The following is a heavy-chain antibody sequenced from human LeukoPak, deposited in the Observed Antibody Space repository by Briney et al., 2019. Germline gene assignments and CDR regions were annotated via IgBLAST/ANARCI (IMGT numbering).Heavy chain of an antibody. D-gene: IGHD1/OR15-1a*01. J-gene: IGHJ4*02. CDR3: ARSIIGTRSKFDY. V-gene: IGHV4-59*08. CDR1: GGSTSTYY. CDR2: ISYSGST. Sequence: SETLSLTCTVSGGSTSTYYWSWIRQPPGKGLEWIGYISYSGSTNYNPSLKSRVTISLDTSKNQFALKLSSVTAADTAVYYCARSIIGTRSKFDYWGQGTLVTVFS.